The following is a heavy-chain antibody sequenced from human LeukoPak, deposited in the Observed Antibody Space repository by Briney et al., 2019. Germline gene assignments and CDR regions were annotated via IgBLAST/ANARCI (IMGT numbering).Heavy chain of an antibody. D-gene: IGHD2-2*01. J-gene: IGHJ5*02. CDR1: GGSISNYY. V-gene: IGHV4-59*08. CDR2: IFYSGIT. Sequence: PSETLSLTCTVSGGSISNYYWSWIRQPPGKRLEWIGCIFYSGITTYNPSLKSRVTISLDTSRKQFSLKLNSVTAADTAVYYCARHAAAATNIWFDPWGQGTRVTVSS. CDR3: ARHAAAATNIWFDP.